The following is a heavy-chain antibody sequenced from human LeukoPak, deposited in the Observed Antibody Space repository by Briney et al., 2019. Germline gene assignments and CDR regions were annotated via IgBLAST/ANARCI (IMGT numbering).Heavy chain of an antibody. CDR1: GGTFTSYA. CDR3: AREEYYYDSSGYYVGVDY. D-gene: IGHD3-22*01. J-gene: IGHJ4*02. CDR2: IIPIFGTA. Sequence: SVKVSCKASGGTFTSYAISWVRQAPGQGLEWMGRIIPIFGTANYAQKFQGRVTITTDESTSTAYMELSSLRSEDTAVYYCAREEYYYDSSGYYVGVDYWGQGTLVTVSS. V-gene: IGHV1-69*05.